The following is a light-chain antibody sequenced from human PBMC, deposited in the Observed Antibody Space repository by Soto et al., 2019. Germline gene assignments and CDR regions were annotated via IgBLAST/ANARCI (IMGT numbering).Light chain of an antibody. J-gene: IGLJ2*01. CDR3: CSYAGTYVV. CDR2: DVS. CDR1: SSDVGGYNY. V-gene: IGLV2-11*01. Sequence: QSVLTQPRSVSGSPGQSVTISCTGTSSDVGGYNYVSWYQQRPGKAPKLMIYDVSERPSGVPDRFSGSKAGSTASLTISGLQPEDEADYSCCSYAGTYVVFGGGTKLTVL.